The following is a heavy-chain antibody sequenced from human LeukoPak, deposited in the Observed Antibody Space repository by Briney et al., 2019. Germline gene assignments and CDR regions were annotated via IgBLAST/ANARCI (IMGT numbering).Heavy chain of an antibody. CDR1: GFTVSSNY. Sequence: GGSLRLSCAASGFTVSSNYMSWVRQAPGKGLEWVSTISGSGGTTYYADSVKGRFTISRDNSKNTLYLQMNTLRAEDTAVYYCAKHARTDAFDIWGQGTMVTVSS. J-gene: IGHJ3*02. V-gene: IGHV3-23*01. CDR2: ISGSGGTT. D-gene: IGHD1-14*01. CDR3: AKHARTDAFDI.